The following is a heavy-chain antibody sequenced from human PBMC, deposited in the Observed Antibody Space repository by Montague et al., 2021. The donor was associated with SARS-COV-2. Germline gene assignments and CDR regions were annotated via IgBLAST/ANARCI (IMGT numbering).Heavy chain of an antibody. V-gene: IGHV4-34*01. Sequence: SETLSLTCAVYGGSFSGYYWSWIRQPPGKGLEWIGENNHSGSTNYNPSLKSRVTISVDTSKNQFSLKLSSVTAADTAVYYCARIRCITIFGVVITPYYYGMDVWGQGTTVTVSS. J-gene: IGHJ6*02. CDR2: NNHSGST. CDR3: ARIRCITIFGVVITPYYYGMDV. CDR1: GGSFSGYY. D-gene: IGHD3-3*01.